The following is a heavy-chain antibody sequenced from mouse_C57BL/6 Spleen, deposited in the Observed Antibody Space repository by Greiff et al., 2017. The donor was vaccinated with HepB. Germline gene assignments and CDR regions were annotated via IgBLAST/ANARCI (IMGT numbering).Heavy chain of an antibody. CDR1: GFNIKDYY. CDR2: IDPEDGET. V-gene: IGHV14-2*01. CDR3: ARGADDYDWFAY. J-gene: IGHJ3*01. D-gene: IGHD2-4*01. Sequence: EVQLQQSGAELVKPGASVKLSCTASGFNIKDYYMHWVKQRTEQGLEWIGRIDPEDGETKYAPKLQGTATITADTSSNTSYLQLSILTSEDTAVYYCARGADDYDWFAYWGQGTLVTVSA.